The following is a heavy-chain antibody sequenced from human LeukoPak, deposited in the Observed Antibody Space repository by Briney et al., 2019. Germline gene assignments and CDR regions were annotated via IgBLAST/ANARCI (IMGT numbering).Heavy chain of an antibody. Sequence: ASVKVSCKASGYTFTSYGISWVRQPPGQGLEWMGWISAYNGNTNYAQKLQGRVTMTTDTSTSTAYVELRSLRSDDTAVYYCARAHGIQLWEGWYFDLWGRGTLVTVSS. CDR1: GYTFTSYG. CDR2: ISAYNGNT. J-gene: IGHJ2*01. D-gene: IGHD5-18*01. CDR3: ARAHGIQLWEGWYFDL. V-gene: IGHV1-18*01.